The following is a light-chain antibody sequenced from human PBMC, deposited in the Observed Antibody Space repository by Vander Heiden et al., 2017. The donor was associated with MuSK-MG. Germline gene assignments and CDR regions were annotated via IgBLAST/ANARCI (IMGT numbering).Light chain of an antibody. Sequence: SYELTQPPSVSVSPRQTASLTCSGEKSVDKYACWYQQKPGQAPVLVIYQVSKRPSGIPERFSGSNSGNTATLTIAGTQAVDEADYYCQAWDSSTLVFGGGTKLTVL. J-gene: IGLJ2*01. CDR3: QAWDSSTLV. CDR1: KSVDKY. V-gene: IGLV3-1*01. CDR2: QVS.